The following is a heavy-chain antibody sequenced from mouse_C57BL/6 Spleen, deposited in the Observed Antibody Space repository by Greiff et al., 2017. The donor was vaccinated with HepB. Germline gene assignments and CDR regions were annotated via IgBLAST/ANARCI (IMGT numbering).Heavy chain of an antibody. V-gene: IGHV1-64*01. J-gene: IGHJ2*01. CDR3: AGGSEYYFGD. Sequence: QVQLQQPGAELVKPGASVKLSCKASGYTFTSYWMHWVKQRPGQGLEWIGMIHPNSGSTNYNEKFKSKATLTVDKTSSTAYMQLSSLTTKDSAVYYYAGGSEYYFGDWGQGTTLTVSS. CDR1: GYTFTSYW. CDR2: IHPNSGST.